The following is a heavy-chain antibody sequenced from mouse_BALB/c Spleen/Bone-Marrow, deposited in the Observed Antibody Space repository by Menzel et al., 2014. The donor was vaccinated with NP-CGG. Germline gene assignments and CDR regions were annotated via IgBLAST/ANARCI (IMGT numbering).Heavy chain of an antibody. J-gene: IGHJ3*01. V-gene: IGHV14-3*02. CDR2: IDPANGNT. D-gene: IGHD1-1*01. Sequence: EVQLQQSGAELVKPGASAKLSYTASGFNIKDTYIHWVKQRPEQGLEWIGGIDPANGNTKYDPKFQGKATITADTSSNTAYLQLSSLTSEDTAVYYCARDYGRTAWFAYWGQGTLVTVSA. CDR3: ARDYGRTAWFAY. CDR1: GFNIKDTY.